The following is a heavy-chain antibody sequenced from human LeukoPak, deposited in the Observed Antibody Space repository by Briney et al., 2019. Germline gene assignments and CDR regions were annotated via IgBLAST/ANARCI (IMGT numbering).Heavy chain of an antibody. CDR2: INWNGGST. V-gene: IGHV3-20*04. J-gene: IGHJ4*02. CDR1: GFTFDDYG. Sequence: GGSLRLSCAAYGFTFDDYGMSWVRQAPGKGLEWVSGINWNGGSTGYADSVKGRFTISRDNAKNSLYLQMNSLRAEDTALYYCARVGRYDILTGYPYYFDYWGQGTLVTVSS. D-gene: IGHD3-9*01. CDR3: ARVGRYDILTGYPYYFDY.